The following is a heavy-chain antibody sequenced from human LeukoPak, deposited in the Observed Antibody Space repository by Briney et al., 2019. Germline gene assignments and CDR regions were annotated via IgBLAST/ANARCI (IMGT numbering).Heavy chain of an antibody. V-gene: IGHV5-51*01. Sequence: GESLKISGKGSGYSFTTNWIAWVRQMPGKGLEWMGVIYPGDSDTRYSPSFQGQVTLSADKSISTAYLQWSSLKASDTAIYYCARALVGAATLSYWGQGTLVTVSS. CDR2: IYPGDSDT. CDR1: GYSFTTNW. D-gene: IGHD1-26*01. CDR3: ARALVGAATLSY. J-gene: IGHJ4*02.